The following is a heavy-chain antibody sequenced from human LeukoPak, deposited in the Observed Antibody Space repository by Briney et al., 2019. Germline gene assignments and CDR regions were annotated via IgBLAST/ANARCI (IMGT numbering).Heavy chain of an antibody. CDR1: GYTFTGYY. J-gene: IGHJ6*03. D-gene: IGHD2-2*01. CDR2: INPNSGGT. V-gene: IGHV1-2*06. CDR3: VRGQPLYYYYYYMDV. Sequence: EASVKVSCKASGYTFTGYYMHWVRQAPGQGLEWMGRINPNSGGTNYAQKFQGRVTITRNTSISTAYMELSSLRSGDTAVYYCVRGQPLYYYYYYMDVWGKGTTVTVSS.